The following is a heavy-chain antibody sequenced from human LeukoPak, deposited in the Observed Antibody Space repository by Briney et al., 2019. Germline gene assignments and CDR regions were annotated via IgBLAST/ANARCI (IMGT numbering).Heavy chain of an antibody. Sequence: GGSLRLSCAASGFAFRSFWMHWVRQPPGKGLVWVSRINGDGSNTTYADSVKGRFTTSRDTAKNTVYLQMNSLRAEDTAVYYCARGSGSYSSDAFDVWGQGTMVTLSS. V-gene: IGHV3-74*01. J-gene: IGHJ3*01. CDR1: GFAFRSFW. CDR2: INGDGSNT. D-gene: IGHD3-10*01. CDR3: ARGSGSYSSDAFDV.